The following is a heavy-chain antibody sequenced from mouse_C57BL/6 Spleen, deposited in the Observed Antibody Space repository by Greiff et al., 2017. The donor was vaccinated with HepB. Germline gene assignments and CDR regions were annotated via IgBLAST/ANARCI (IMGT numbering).Heavy chain of an antibody. D-gene: IGHD1-1*01. Sequence: VQLQQSGAELVRPGASVKLSCTASGFNIKDDYMHWVKQRPEQGLEWIGWIDPENGDTEYASKFQGKATITADTSSNTAYLQLSSLTAEDTAVYYCTTGYGSSPYYWGQGTTLTVSS. V-gene: IGHV14-4*01. CDR3: TTGYGSSPYY. CDR1: GFNIKDDY. CDR2: IDPENGDT. J-gene: IGHJ2*01.